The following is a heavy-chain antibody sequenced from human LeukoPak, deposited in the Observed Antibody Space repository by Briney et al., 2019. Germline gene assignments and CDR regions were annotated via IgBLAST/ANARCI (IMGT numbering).Heavy chain of an antibody. Sequence: GASVKVSCKASGGTFSSYAISWVRQAPGQGLEWMGGIIPIFGTANYAQKFQGRVTITTDESTSTAYMELSSLRSEDTAVYYCAKRVGATTIDYWGQGTLVTVSS. J-gene: IGHJ4*02. D-gene: IGHD1-26*01. CDR3: AKRVGATTIDY. V-gene: IGHV1-69*05. CDR1: GGTFSSYA. CDR2: IIPIFGTA.